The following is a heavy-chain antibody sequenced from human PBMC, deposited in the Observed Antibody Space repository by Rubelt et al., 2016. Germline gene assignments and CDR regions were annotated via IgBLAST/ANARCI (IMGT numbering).Heavy chain of an antibody. D-gene: IGHD1-1*01. Sequence: QVQLQESGPGLVKPSETLSLTCTVSGGAITSYYWSWIRQSPRKGLEWIGSIYYTGSTNYNPSLKSRVTMSVDTSRNQFSLQLDSVTPEDTAVYYCARDDWSDEYYFDSWGQGSLVTVSS. CDR1: GGAITSYY. CDR2: IYYTGST. CDR3: ARDDWSDEYYFDS. V-gene: IGHV4-59*12. J-gene: IGHJ4*02.